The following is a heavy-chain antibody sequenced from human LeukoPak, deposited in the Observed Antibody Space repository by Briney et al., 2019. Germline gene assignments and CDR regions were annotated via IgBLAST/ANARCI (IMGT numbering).Heavy chain of an antibody. Sequence: ASVKVSCKVSGYPLTVLFMHWVRPAPGKGGEWMGGIDPEDGETIYAQNLQGRVTMTEDTSTDTAYRELSSLRSEDTAVYYCATAFEVTAFDSHSPCDYWGQGTLVTVSS. CDR3: ATAFEVTAFDSHSPCDY. J-gene: IGHJ4*02. V-gene: IGHV1-24*01. D-gene: IGHD2-21*02. CDR1: GYPLTVLF. CDR2: IDPEDGET.